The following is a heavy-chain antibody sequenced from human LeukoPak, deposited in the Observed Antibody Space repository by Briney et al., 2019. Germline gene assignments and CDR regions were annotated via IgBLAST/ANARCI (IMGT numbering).Heavy chain of an antibody. CDR1: GGSISSYY. CDR3: ARRDSSSWYSYYFDY. V-gene: IGHV4-59*08. CDR2: IYYSGST. D-gene: IGHD6-13*01. Sequence: SETLSLTCTVSGGSISSYYWSWIRQPPGKGLEWIGYIYYSGSTNYNPSLKSRVTISVDTSKNQFSLKLSSVTAADTAVYYCARRDSSSWYSYYFDYWGQGTLVTVSS. J-gene: IGHJ4*02.